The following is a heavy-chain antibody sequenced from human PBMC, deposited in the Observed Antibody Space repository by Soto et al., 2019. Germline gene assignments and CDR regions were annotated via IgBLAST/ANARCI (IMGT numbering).Heavy chain of an antibody. Sequence: SSETLSLTCTVSGGSVSSGSYYWSWIRQPPGKGLEWIGYIYYSGSTNYNPSLKSRVTISVDTSKNQFSLKLSSVTAADTAVYYCARDRRIAAAGGYNWFDPWGQGTLVTVSS. CDR1: GGSVSSGSYY. CDR2: IYYSGST. CDR3: ARDRRIAAAGGYNWFDP. D-gene: IGHD6-13*01. J-gene: IGHJ5*02. V-gene: IGHV4-61*01.